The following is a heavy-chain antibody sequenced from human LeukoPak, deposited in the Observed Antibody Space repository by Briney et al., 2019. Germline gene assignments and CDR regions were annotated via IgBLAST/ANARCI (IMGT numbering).Heavy chain of an antibody. CDR3: AKNGEPYYYMDV. Sequence: GGSLRLPCAASGFTFTTYGMNWARQAPGKGLEWVSGISGSGSNTYYADSVKGRLTTSRDNSKNTLYLQMNSLRAEDTAVYYCAKNGEPYYYMDVWGRGTTVTVSS. J-gene: IGHJ6*03. CDR1: GFTFTTYG. D-gene: IGHD1-14*01. CDR2: ISGSGSNT. V-gene: IGHV3-23*01.